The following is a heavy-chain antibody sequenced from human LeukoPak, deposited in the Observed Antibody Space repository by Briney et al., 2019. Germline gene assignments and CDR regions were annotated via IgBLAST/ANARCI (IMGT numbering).Heavy chain of an antibody. D-gene: IGHD6-19*01. CDR2: IWYDGSNK. CDR1: GFTFSSYG. CDR3: AKDLSKVARGGWYWRDY. J-gene: IGHJ4*02. V-gene: IGHV3-33*06. Sequence: GGSLRLSCAASGFTFSSYGMHWVRQAPGKGLAWLAVIWYDGSNKYYADSVKGRFTISRDNSKNTLYLQMNSLTAEDTAVYYSAKDLSKVARGGWYWRDYWGQGTLVTVSS.